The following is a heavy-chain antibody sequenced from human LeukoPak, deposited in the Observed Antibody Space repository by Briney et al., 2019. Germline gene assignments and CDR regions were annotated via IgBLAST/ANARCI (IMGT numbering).Heavy chain of an antibody. CDR2: IIPIFGTA. CDR1: GGTFSSYA. D-gene: IGHD3-22*01. J-gene: IGHJ3*02. CDR3: ARERHGDYYDSSGYDDAFDI. Sequence: SVKVSCKASGGTFSSYAISWVRQAPGQGLEWMGGIIPIFGTANYAQKFQGRVTITAGESTSTAYMELSSLRSEDTAVYYCARERHGDYYDSSGYDDAFDIWGQGTMVTVSS. V-gene: IGHV1-69*13.